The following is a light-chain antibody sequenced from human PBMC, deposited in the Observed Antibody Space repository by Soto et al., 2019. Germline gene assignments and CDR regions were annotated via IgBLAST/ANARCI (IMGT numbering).Light chain of an antibody. J-gene: IGKJ5*01. CDR1: QSISSY. CDR3: QQSYRTPLPIT. CDR2: AAS. Sequence: DIQMTQSPSSLSASVGDRVTITSRASQSISSYLNWYQQKPGKAPKPLIYAASSLQSGVPSRFSGSGSGTDFTLTISSLQPEDFATYYCQQSYRTPLPITFGQGTRLEIK. V-gene: IGKV1-39*01.